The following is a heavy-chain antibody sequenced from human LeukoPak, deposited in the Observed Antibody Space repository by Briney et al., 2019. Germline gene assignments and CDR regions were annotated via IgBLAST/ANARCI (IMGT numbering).Heavy chain of an antibody. CDR3: ARQTFGLLYFDS. Sequence: PSETLSLTCIVSGGSISRGSYYWNWIRQPAGKGLEWMGRIYNSGSTNYNPSPKSRVTISTDMSKNQFSLTLSSVTAADTAVYYRARQTFGLLYFDSWGQGTLVIVSS. V-gene: IGHV4-61*02. CDR2: IYNSGST. CDR1: GGSISRGSYY. J-gene: IGHJ4*02. D-gene: IGHD3-10*01.